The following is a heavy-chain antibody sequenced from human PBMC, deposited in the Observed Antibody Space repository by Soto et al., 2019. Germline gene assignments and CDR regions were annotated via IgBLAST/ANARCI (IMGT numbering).Heavy chain of an antibody. V-gene: IGHV3-43*01. J-gene: IGHJ3*01. CDR3: AKAAFDSSGYYPSSLFDV. D-gene: IGHD3-22*01. CDR1: GFNFDDYT. CDR2: ISWDGGST. Sequence: GSLRLSCASSGFNFDDYTMHWVRQAPGKGLEWISFISWDGGSTYYADSVKGRCTISRDNSKTSLYLQMNSLRTEDTALYYCAKAAFDSSGYYPSSLFDVWGQGTMVTVSS.